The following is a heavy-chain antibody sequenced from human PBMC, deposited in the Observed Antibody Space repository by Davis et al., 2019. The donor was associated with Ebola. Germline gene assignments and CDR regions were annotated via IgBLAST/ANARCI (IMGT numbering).Heavy chain of an antibody. CDR1: GFTFSSYW. V-gene: IGHV3-7*01. J-gene: IGHJ6*02. D-gene: IGHD3-3*01. Sequence: GGSLRLSCAASGFTFSSYWMSWVRQAPGKGLEWVANIKQDGSEKYYVDSVKGRFTISRDNAKNSLFLQMNSLRAEDTAVYYCARDRGTFGVVIISSSDYGMDVWGQGTTVTVSS. CDR3: ARDRGTFGVVIISSSDYGMDV. CDR2: IKQDGSEK.